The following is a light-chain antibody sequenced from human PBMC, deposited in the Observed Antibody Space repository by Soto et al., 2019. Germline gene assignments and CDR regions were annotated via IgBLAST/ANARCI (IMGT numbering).Light chain of an antibody. J-gene: IGKJ2*01. V-gene: IGKV1-39*01. CDR1: QSIGSD. Sequence: DIRMTQSPSSLSASVGDRVTITCRASQSIGSDLNWYHQKPGKAPKLLIYAASSLPSGVPSRFRGSGSGTDFTLTISSLQPEDFATYYCQQCYSNSYTFGQGTKLEIK. CDR3: QQCYSNSYT. CDR2: AAS.